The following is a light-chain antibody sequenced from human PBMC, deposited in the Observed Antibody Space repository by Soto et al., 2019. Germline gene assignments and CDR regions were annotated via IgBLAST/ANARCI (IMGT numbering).Light chain of an antibody. CDR1: NSNIGSNT. J-gene: IGLJ3*02. CDR3: AAWDGSLNGWV. CDR2: NND. V-gene: IGLV1-44*01. Sequence: QAVVTQAPSASGTPGQRVTISCSGSNSNIGSNTASWYQQVPGTAPKVLIYNNDQRPSGVPDRLSGSKSGTSASLAIGGLQSEDEADYYCAAWDGSLNGWVFGGGTQLTVL.